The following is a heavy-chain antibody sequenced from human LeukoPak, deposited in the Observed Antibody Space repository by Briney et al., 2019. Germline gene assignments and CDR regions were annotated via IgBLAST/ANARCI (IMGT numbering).Heavy chain of an antibody. J-gene: IGHJ4*02. CDR2: ISSSSSYM. Sequence: GGSLRLSCAASGFIFSNYNMNWVRLAPGKGLEWVSSISSSSSYMYYADSLKGRFTISRDNAKNSLYLQMNSLRAEDTAVYYCARVYCSSTSCPEFFDYWGQGTLVTVSS. V-gene: IGHV3-21*04. CDR1: GFIFSNYN. CDR3: ARVYCSSTSCPEFFDY. D-gene: IGHD2-2*01.